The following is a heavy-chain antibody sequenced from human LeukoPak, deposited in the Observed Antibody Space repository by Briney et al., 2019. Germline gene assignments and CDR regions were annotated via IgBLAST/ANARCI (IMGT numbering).Heavy chain of an antibody. D-gene: IGHD3-10*01. CDR2: IYYSGST. J-gene: IGHJ4*02. CDR1: GGSISSSSYY. Sequence: SETLSLTCTVSGGSISSSSYYWGWIRQPPGRGLEWVGSIYYSGSTYYNPSLKSRVTISVGTSKNQFSLKLSSVTAADTAVYYCARETPYGSGSYPFDYWGQGILVTVSS. CDR3: ARETPYGSGSYPFDY. V-gene: IGHV4-39*07.